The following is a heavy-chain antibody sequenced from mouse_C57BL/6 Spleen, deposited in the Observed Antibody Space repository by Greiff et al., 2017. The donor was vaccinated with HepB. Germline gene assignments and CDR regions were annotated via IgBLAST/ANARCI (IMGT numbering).Heavy chain of an antibody. V-gene: IGHV1-59*01. Sequence: QVQLQQPGAELVRPGTSVKLSCKASGYTFTSYWMHWVKQRPGQGLEWIGVIDPSDSYTNYNQKFKGKATLTVDTSSSTAYMQLSSLTSEDSAVYYCARGTGPFDYRGQGTTLTVSS. CDR3: ARGTGPFDY. CDR2: IDPSDSYT. J-gene: IGHJ2*01. D-gene: IGHD4-1*01. CDR1: GYTFTSYW.